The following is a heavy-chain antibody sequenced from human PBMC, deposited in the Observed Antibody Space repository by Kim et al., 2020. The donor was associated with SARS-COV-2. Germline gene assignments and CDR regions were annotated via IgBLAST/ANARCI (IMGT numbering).Heavy chain of an antibody. D-gene: IGHD2-8*01. Sequence: ASVKVSCKASGYTFTSYAMNWVRQAPGQGLEWMGWINTNTGNPTYAQGFTGRFVFSLDTSVSTAYLQISSLKAEDTAVYYCARDPSVLMVYALGFDYWGQGTLVTVSS. CDR2: INTNTGNP. J-gene: IGHJ4*02. CDR1: GYTFTSYA. CDR3: ARDPSVLMVYALGFDY. V-gene: IGHV7-4-1*02.